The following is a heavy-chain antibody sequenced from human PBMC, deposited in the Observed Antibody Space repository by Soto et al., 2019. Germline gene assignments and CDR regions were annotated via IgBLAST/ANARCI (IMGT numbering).Heavy chain of an antibody. CDR2: IYHSGST. CDR1: SGSISSNNW. V-gene: IGHV4-4*02. Sequence: QVQLQESGPGLVKPSGTLSLTCAVSSGSISSNNWWSWVRQPPGKGLEWIGEIYHSGSTNYSPSYKSRVAISVDKSKVQFSLKPSSVTAADTAVYYCASVLRDYYYYTMDVWGKGTTVTVSS. CDR3: ASVLRDYYYYTMDV. J-gene: IGHJ6*03.